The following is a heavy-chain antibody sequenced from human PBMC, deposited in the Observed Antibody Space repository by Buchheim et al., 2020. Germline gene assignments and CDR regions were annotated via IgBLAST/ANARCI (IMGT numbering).Heavy chain of an antibody. CDR1: GGTFSSYT. Sequence: QVQLVQSGAEVKKPGSSVKVSCKASGGTFSSYTISWVRQAPGQGLEWMGRIIPILGIANYAQKFQGRVTITADKSTSTAYMELSSLRSEDTAVYYCAREGYCSSTSCYRGTPNWFDPWGQGTL. J-gene: IGHJ5*02. D-gene: IGHD2-2*02. CDR3: AREGYCSSTSCYRGTPNWFDP. CDR2: IIPILGIA. V-gene: IGHV1-69*08.